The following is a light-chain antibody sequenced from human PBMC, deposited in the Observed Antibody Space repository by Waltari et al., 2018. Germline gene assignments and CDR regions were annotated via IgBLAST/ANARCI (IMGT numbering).Light chain of an antibody. J-gene: IGLJ3*02. CDR3: SSYADNTLV. V-gene: IGLV2-8*01. CDR2: EVS. Sequence: QSALTQPPSASGSPGQSVTISCTGTSSDYVSWFQHHPGKAPKLMSYEVSKRPSGVPDRFSGSKSGNTASLTVSGLQADDEAHYYCSSYADNTLVFGGGTKLTVL. CDR1: SSDY.